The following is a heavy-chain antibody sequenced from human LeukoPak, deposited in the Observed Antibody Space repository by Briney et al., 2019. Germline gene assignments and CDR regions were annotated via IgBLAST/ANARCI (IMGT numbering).Heavy chain of an antibody. J-gene: IGHJ6*03. Sequence: SETLSLTCAVYGGSFSGYYWSWIRQPAGKGLEWIGRIYTSGSTNYNPSLKSRVTISVDTSKNQFSLKLSSVTAADTAVYYCASEVRKSNLPSCSSTSCYYYYYYYMDVWGKGTTVTVSS. V-gene: IGHV4-59*10. CDR1: GGSFSGYY. CDR3: ASEVRKSNLPSCSSTSCYYYYYYYMDV. CDR2: IYTSGST. D-gene: IGHD2-2*01.